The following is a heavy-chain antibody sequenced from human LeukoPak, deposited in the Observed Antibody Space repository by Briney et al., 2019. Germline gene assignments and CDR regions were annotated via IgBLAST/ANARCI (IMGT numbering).Heavy chain of an antibody. CDR1: GGTFSSYA. CDR3: ARDSPHSSSWDTLNDY. Sequence: GASVKVSCKASGGTFSSYAISWVRQAPGHGLEWMGGIIPIFGTANYAQKFQGRVTITADESTSTAYMELSSLRSEDTAVYYCARDSPHSSSWDTLNDYWGQGTLVTVSS. J-gene: IGHJ4*02. D-gene: IGHD6-13*01. V-gene: IGHV1-69*13. CDR2: IIPIFGTA.